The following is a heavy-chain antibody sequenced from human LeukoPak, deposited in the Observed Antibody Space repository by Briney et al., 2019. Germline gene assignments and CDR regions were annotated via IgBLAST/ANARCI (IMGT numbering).Heavy chain of an antibody. V-gene: IGHV1-18*01. CDR3: ARGEEERGYSGYGLWFDP. J-gene: IGHJ5*02. CDR1: GYTFTSYG. D-gene: IGHD5-12*01. Sequence: ASVKVSCKASGYTFTSYGISWVRQAPGQGLEWMGWISAYNGNTNYAQKLQGRVTMTTDTCTSTAYMELRSLRSDDTAVYYCARGEEERGYSGYGLWFDPWGQGTLVTVSS. CDR2: ISAYNGNT.